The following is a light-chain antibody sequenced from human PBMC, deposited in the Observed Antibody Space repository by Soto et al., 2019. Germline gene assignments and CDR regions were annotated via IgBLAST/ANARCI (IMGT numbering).Light chain of an antibody. CDR3: QQYANSPLT. Sequence: EIVLTQSPGALSLSPGERATLSCRASQTVGKNYVAWYQQAPGQTPRLLIYGASNRATGIPDRISGGGSGTDFTLTISRLEPEDFAFYYCQQYANSPLTFGGGTKVEIK. CDR2: GAS. J-gene: IGKJ4*01. CDR1: QTVGKNY. V-gene: IGKV3-20*01.